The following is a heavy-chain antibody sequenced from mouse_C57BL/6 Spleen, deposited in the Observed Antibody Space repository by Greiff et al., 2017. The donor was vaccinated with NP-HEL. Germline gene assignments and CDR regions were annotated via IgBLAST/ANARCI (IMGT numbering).Heavy chain of an antibody. J-gene: IGHJ1*03. D-gene: IGHD2-5*01. V-gene: IGHV2-5*01. Sequence: QVQLQQSGPGLVQPSQSLSITCTVSGFSLTSYGVHWVRQSPGKGLEWLGVIWRGGSTDYNAAFMSRLSITKDNSKSQVFFKMNSLQADDTAIYYCAKNSLYYSNWYFDVWGTGTTVTVSS. CDR2: IWRGGST. CDR1: GFSLTSYG. CDR3: AKNSLYYSNWYFDV.